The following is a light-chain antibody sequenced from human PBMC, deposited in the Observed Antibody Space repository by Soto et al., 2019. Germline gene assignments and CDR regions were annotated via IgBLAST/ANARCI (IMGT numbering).Light chain of an antibody. Sequence: IVLTQSPGTLSLSPGERATLSCRASQSVSGSYLAWYQQKPGQAPRLLIYGASSRATGIPDRFSGSGSGTDFTLTISRLEPEDFAVYYCQQYGRTFGQGTK. J-gene: IGKJ1*01. CDR1: QSVSGSY. CDR3: QQYGRT. V-gene: IGKV3-20*01. CDR2: GAS.